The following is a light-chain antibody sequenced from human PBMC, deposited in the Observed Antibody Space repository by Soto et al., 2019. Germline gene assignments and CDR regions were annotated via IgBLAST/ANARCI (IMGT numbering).Light chain of an antibody. Sequence: DIVLTHSPGTQSLSPAERSTLSCRASQSLSSSQSAWYQQKPGQAPRLLIHDATSRATGISDRFTGSGSGTDFTLTITTLEPEDVAVYYCQQYGSSPRTFGLGTKVDIK. CDR3: QQYGSSPRT. J-gene: IGKJ1*01. V-gene: IGKV3-20*01. CDR2: DAT. CDR1: QSLSSSQ.